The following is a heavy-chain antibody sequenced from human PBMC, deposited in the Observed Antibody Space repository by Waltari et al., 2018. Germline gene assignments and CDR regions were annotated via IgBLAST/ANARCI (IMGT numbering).Heavy chain of an antibody. CDR3: ARTXRRLSFDQ. D-gene: IGHD6-19*01. CDR1: GDSITNXY. J-gene: IGHJ4*02. V-gene: IGHV4-59*01. CDR2: VQXNGNI. Sequence: QVQLQESGPVLVKPSEXLSLTCTVSGDSITNXYXXXIRQSPGKGLEWIANVQXNGNINYNPSLQIRGTMARDTSRRQLSLNLXXVTAADTXXYYCARTXRRLSFDQWGQGTXVXXSS.